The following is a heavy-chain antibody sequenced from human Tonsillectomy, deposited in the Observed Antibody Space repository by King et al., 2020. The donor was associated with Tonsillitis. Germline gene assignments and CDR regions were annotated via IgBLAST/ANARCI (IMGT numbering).Heavy chain of an antibody. CDR2: ISSSSSYI. V-gene: IGHV3-21*01. CDR1: GFTFSSYT. CDR3: ARGYYYDSSGYGY. Sequence: VQLVESGGGLVKPGGSLRLSCAASGFTFSSYTMNWVRQAPGKGLEWVSSISSSSSYIYYADSVKGRFTISRDNARNSLYLQMNSLRAEDTAVYYCARGYYYDSSGYGYWGQGTLVTVSS. J-gene: IGHJ4*02. D-gene: IGHD3-22*01.